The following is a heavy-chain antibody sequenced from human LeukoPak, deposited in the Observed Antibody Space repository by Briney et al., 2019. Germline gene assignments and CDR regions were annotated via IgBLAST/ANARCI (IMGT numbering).Heavy chain of an antibody. V-gene: IGHV3-30*18. CDR3: AKDSRAGGYFDY. Sequence: GRPLRLSCAASGFTFSSYGMHWVREAPGKALEGVAVISCCGSNKYYADSVKGRFTISRDNSKSTLYLQMNSLRAEDTAVYYCAKDSRAGGYFDYWGQGTLVTVSS. CDR1: GFTFSSYG. D-gene: IGHD3-16*01. CDR2: ISCCGSNK. J-gene: IGHJ4*02.